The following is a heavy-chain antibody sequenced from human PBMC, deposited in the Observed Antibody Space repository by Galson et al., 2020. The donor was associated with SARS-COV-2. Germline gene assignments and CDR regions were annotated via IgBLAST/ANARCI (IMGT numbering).Heavy chain of an antibody. Sequence: GESLKISCAASGFTFSSYAMSWVRQAPGKGLEWVSAISGSGGSTYYADSVKGRFTISRDNSKNTLYLQMNSLRAEDTAVYYCAKEGKDYDFVWECYRRCYWYFGLWGRGTLVSVSS. V-gene: IGHV3-23*01. CDR2: ISGSGGST. D-gene: IGHD3-16*02. J-gene: IGHJ2*01. CDR1: GFTFSSYA. CDR3: AKEGKDYDFVWECYRRCYWYFGL.